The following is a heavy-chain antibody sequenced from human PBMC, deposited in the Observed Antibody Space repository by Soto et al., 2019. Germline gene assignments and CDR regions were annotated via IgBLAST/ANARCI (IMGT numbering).Heavy chain of an antibody. Sequence: EVQLLESGGGLVQPGGSLRLSCAASGFTFSSYAMSWVRQAPGKGLEWVSTIRGSSGSTYDADSVKGRFTISRDNSKSTLYLQMNSLSVEDTAVCYCAKMGLRLGGDYWGQGTLVTVSS. CDR3: AKMGLRLGGDY. V-gene: IGHV3-23*01. D-gene: IGHD3-16*01. J-gene: IGHJ4*02. CDR2: IRGSSGST. CDR1: GFTFSSYA.